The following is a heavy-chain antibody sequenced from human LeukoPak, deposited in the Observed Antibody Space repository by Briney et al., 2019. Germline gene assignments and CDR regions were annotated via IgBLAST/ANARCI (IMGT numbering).Heavy chain of an antibody. D-gene: IGHD3-10*01. J-gene: IGHJ5*02. Sequence: SQTLSLTCTVSGGSISSGSYYWNWIRQPAGKGLEWIGRIYTSGSTNYNPSLKSRVTISVDTSKNQFSLKLSSVTAADTAVYYCARGPYFGTRGYWFDPWGQGTLVTVSS. CDR1: GGSISSGSYY. V-gene: IGHV4-61*02. CDR3: ARGPYFGTRGYWFDP. CDR2: IYTSGST.